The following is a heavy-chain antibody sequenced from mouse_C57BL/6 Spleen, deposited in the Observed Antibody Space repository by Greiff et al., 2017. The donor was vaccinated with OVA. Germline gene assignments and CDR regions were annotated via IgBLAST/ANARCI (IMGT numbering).Heavy chain of an antibody. Sequence: VKLMESGAELVKPGASVKLSCKASGYTFTEYTIHWVKQRSGQGLEWIGWFYPGSGSIKYNEKFKEKATLTADKSSSTVYMELSRLTSEDSAVYFCARHEAGIGYSNYPYFDYWGQGTTRTVSS. CDR3: ARHEAGIGYSNYPYFDY. CDR1: GYTFTEYT. CDR2: FYPGSGSI. J-gene: IGHJ2*01. D-gene: IGHD2-5*01. V-gene: IGHV1-62-2*01.